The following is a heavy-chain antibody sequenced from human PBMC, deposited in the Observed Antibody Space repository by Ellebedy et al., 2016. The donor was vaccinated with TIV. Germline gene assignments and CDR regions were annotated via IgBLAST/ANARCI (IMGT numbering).Heavy chain of an antibody. CDR2: INPDGSAE. D-gene: IGHD3-10*01. CDR3: VTWDQDYGR. J-gene: IGHJ4*02. CDR1: GFIISDDW. V-gene: IGHV3-7*03. Sequence: GESLKISCEVSGFIISDDWMSWVRQAPGKGLEWVAHINPDGSAEYYVDSVEGRFSISRDNAKRSLFLQMTSLRVDDTAVYYCVTWDQDYGRWGQGSLVTISS.